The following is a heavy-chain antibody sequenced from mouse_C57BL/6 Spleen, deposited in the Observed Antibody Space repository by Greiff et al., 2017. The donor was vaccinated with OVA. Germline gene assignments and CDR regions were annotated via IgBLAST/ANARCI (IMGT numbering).Heavy chain of an antibody. CDR1: GFTFSDYG. CDR2: ISSGSSTI. V-gene: IGHV5-17*01. Sequence: VQLKESGGGLVKPGGSLKLSCAASGFTFSDYGMHWVRQAPEKGLEWVAYISSGSSTIYYADTVKGRFTISRDNAKNTLFLQMTSLRSEDTAMYYCAREMRLRRDYAMDYWGQGTSVTVSS. D-gene: IGHD2-4*01. CDR3: AREMRLRRDYAMDY. J-gene: IGHJ4*01.